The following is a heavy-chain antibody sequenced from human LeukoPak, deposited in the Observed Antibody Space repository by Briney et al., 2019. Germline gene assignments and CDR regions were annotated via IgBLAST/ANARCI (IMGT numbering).Heavy chain of an antibody. D-gene: IGHD6-19*01. CDR3: AKDRQWLGVFDY. J-gene: IGHJ4*02. CDR2: ISGSGGST. CDR1: GFTFSSYA. Sequence: RGSLRLSCGASGFTFSSYAMSWVRQAPGKGLEWVSAISGSGGSTYYADSVKGRFTISRDNSKNTLYLQMNSLRAEDTAVYYCAKDRQWLGVFDYWGQGTLVTVSS. V-gene: IGHV3-23*01.